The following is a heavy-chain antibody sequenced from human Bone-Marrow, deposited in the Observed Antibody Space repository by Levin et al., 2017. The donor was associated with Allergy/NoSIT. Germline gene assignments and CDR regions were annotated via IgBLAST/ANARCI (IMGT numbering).Heavy chain of an antibody. D-gene: IGHD3-9*01. Sequence: SETLSLTCTVSGGSISSSSYYWGWIRQPPGKGLEWIGSIYYSGSTYYNPSLKSRVTISVDTSKNQFSLKLSSVTAADTAVYYCARLPLTINRLFDYWGQGTLVTVSS. CDR1: GGSISSSSYY. CDR2: IYYSGST. J-gene: IGHJ4*02. CDR3: ARLPLTINRLFDY. V-gene: IGHV4-39*01.